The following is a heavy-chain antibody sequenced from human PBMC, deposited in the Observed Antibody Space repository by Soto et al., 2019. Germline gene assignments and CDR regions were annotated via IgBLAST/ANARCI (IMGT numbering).Heavy chain of an antibody. D-gene: IGHD2-2*02. V-gene: IGHV3-21*01. CDR2: ISSRSDI. CDR1: GFTFSTYS. Sequence: GGSLRLSCVGSGFTFSTYSITWVRQAPGKGLEWVSSISSRSDIYYADSVKGRFTISRDNAKNSVSLQMNSLRAEDTAVYYCAREYTAWPLAYGLDVWGQGTTVTVSS. CDR3: AREYTAWPLAYGLDV. J-gene: IGHJ6*02.